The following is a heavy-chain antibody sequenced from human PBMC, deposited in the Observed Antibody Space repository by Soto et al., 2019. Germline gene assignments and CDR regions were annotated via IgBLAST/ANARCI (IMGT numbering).Heavy chain of an antibody. V-gene: IGHV1-18*01. D-gene: IGHD2-15*01. CDR1: GYTVTSYG. CDR3: ARAALGYCSGGSCYSNYYYGMDV. Sequence: QVQLVQSGAEVKKPGASVKVSCKASGYTVTSYGISWVRQAPGQGLEWMGWISAYNGNTNYAQKLQGRVTMTTDTSTSTAYMELRSLRSDDTAVYYCARAALGYCSGGSCYSNYYYGMDVWGQGTTVTVSS. CDR2: ISAYNGNT. J-gene: IGHJ6*02.